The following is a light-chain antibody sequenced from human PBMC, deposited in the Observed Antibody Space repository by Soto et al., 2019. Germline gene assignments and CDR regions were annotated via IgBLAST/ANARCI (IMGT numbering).Light chain of an antibody. CDR3: SSSADRNNFG. J-gene: IGLJ1*01. CDR1: SSDVGGYNY. Sequence: QSVLTQPRSAPRSPGQTVTISCTGSSSDVGGYNYVSWYQQFPGKAPKLIIYEVTKRPSGLPDRFSGSKSGNTASLTVSGLQAEDEADYYCSSSADRNNFGFGTETKVTVL. V-gene: IGLV2-8*01. CDR2: EVT.